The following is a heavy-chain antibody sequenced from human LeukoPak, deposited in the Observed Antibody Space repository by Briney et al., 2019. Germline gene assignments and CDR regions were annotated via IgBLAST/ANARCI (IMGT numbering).Heavy chain of an antibody. Sequence: SETLSLTCAVYGGSFSGYYWSWIRQPPGKGLEWIGEINHSGSTNYSPSLKSRVTISVDTSKSQFSLKLTSVTAADTAVYYCARGKPIITYYYGSGTLDYWGQGTLVTVSS. D-gene: IGHD3-10*01. J-gene: IGHJ4*02. V-gene: IGHV4-34*01. CDR3: ARGKPIITYYYGSGTLDY. CDR2: INHSGST. CDR1: GGSFSGYY.